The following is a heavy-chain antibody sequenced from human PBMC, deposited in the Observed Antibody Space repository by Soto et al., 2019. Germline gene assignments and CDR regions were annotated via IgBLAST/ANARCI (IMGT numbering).Heavy chain of an antibody. CDR1: GFSFSSYW. V-gene: IGHV3-7*05. CDR2: IKQDGSEK. D-gene: IGHD5-18*01. J-gene: IGHJ4*02. Sequence: EVQLVESGGGLVLPGGSLRLSCVASGFSFSSYWMTWVRQAPGKGLEWVGNIKQDGSEKNYVDSVKGRFTISRDNAQNILYLQLTSLRAEDTAVYYCARGPDTSWGQGTLVTVSS. CDR3: ARGPDTS.